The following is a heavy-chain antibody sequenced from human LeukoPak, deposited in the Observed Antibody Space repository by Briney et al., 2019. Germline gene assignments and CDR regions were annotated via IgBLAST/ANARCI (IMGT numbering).Heavy chain of an antibody. J-gene: IGHJ6*03. CDR2: IIPIFGTA. CDR3: ARSALKYCSGGSCPPNYMDV. V-gene: IGHV1-69*01. Sequence: ASVKVSCKASGGTFSSYAISWVRQAPGQGLEWMGGIIPIFGTANYAQKFQGRVTITADEFTSTAYMELSSLRSEDTAVYYCARSALKYCSGGSCPPNYMDVWGKGTTVTVSS. CDR1: GGTFSSYA. D-gene: IGHD2-15*01.